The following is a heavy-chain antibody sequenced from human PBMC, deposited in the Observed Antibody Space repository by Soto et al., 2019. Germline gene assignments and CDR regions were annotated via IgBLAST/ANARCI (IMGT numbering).Heavy chain of an antibody. J-gene: IGHJ4*02. CDR2: INPSGRT. CDR1: GVPFSGYY. Sequence: QVLLQQWGAGLLKPSETLSLTCAVYGVPFSGYYWSWIRQPPGKGLEWIGEINPSGRTNYNPSLKSRVTISVDTSKNQFSLKLSSVTAADTAVYYCPRLIESTYGSSTRFDYWGQGTLVTVSS. D-gene: IGHD3-10*01. CDR3: PRLIESTYGSSTRFDY. V-gene: IGHV4-34*01.